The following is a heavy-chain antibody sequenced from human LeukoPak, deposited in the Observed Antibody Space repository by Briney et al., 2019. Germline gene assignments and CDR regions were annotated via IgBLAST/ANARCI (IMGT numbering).Heavy chain of an antibody. D-gene: IGHD3-3*01. CDR3: ARSFYTFWSAYGH. Sequence: GGSLRLSCAASGFTFSDYYMSWIRQTPGKGLEWVSYISSSGNTQWYADSVRGRFTISRDNARRSLYLQMNSLRAEDTAVYYCARSFYTFWSAYGHWGQGTLVTVSS. V-gene: IGHV3-11*04. CDR1: GFTFSDYY. J-gene: IGHJ4*02. CDR2: ISSSGNTQ.